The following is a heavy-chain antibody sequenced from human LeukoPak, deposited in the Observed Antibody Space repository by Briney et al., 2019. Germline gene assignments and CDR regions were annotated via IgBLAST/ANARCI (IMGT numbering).Heavy chain of an antibody. J-gene: IGHJ4*01. Sequence: ASVKVSRKASGYTFTGYYIHWVRQAPGQGLEWMGRINPNSGGTNYPQKYQDRVTMTRDTSINTANLELSRLRSDDTAVCYCAREGDGYQSDYWARGTLVTVSS. CDR2: INPNSGGT. D-gene: IGHD3-16*01. CDR1: GYTFTGYY. CDR3: AREGDGYQSDY. V-gene: IGHV1-2*06.